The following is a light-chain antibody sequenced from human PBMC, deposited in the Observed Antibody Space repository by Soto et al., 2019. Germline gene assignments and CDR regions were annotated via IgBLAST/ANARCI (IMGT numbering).Light chain of an antibody. Sequence: EIVLTQSPATLSLSPGERATLSCRASQSINRHLAWYRQKPGQAPRLLIYDASNRATGIPARFSGSGSGTDFTLTISSLQHEDFATYYCQQSYYNPTFGHGTKVDIK. V-gene: IGKV3-11*01. J-gene: IGKJ1*01. CDR2: DAS. CDR3: QQSYYNPT. CDR1: QSINRH.